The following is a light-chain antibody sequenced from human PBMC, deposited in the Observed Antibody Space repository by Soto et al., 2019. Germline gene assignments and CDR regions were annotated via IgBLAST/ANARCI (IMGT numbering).Light chain of an antibody. CDR3: QQYHRYAT. V-gene: IGKV1-5*01. CDR2: DVS. J-gene: IGKJ1*01. Sequence: DIQMTQSPSTLSASVGDKVTITCRASQSINAWLAWYQQKPGKAPKLLIYDVSTLDSGVPSRFSGSASGTEFTLTINKLESDDFATYYCQQYHRYATFGQGTKVDIK. CDR1: QSINAW.